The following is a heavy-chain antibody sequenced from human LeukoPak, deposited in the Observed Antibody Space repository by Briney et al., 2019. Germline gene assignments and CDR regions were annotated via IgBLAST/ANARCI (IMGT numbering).Heavy chain of an antibody. CDR1: GYTFTSYG. CDR2: ISAYNGNT. Sequence: ASVKVSCKASGYTFTSYGISWVRQAPGQGLEWMGWISAYNGNTNYAQKLQGRVTMTTDTSTSTVYMELSSLRSEDTAVYYCARSSGYMANLFDYWGQGTLVTVSS. J-gene: IGHJ4*02. CDR3: ARSSGYMANLFDY. V-gene: IGHV1-18*01. D-gene: IGHD3-22*01.